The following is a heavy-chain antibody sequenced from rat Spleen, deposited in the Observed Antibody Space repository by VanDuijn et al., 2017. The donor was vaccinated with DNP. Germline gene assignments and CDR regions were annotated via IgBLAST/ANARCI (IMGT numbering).Heavy chain of an antibody. CDR1: GFTFTDYN. CDR2: IFFHGNTT. V-gene: IGHV5-7*01. CDR3: TGWGTYYFDY. J-gene: IGHJ2*01. Sequence: EVQLVESGGGLVQPGRSLKLSCAASGFTFTDYNMAWVRQAPKKGLEWVATIFFHGNTTYYRDSVRGRFTVSRDYPTSNLYLQMESLRYEDTATYYCTGWGTYYFDYWGQGVMVTVSS.